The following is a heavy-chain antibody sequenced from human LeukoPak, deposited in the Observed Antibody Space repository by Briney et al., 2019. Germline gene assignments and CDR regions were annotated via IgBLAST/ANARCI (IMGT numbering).Heavy chain of an antibody. CDR1: RFTFSSYA. Sequence: GGSLRLSCAASRFTFSSYAMSWVRQAPGKGPMWVSRICPDGTVTNYADSVKARFIISRDNARNTVYLQMNSLRVEDTAVYYCVRDFRSADYWGQGTLVTVSS. J-gene: IGHJ4*02. V-gene: IGHV3-74*01. CDR3: VRDFRSADY. CDR2: ICPDGTVT.